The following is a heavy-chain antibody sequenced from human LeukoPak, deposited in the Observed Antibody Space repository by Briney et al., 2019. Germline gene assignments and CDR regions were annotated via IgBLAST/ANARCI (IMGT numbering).Heavy chain of an antibody. Sequence: GGSLRLSCTVSGFTVSSNSMSWVRQAPGKGLEWVSFIYSDNTHYSDSVKGRFTISRDNSKNTLYLQMNSLRAEDTAVYYCARDYLLGDAFDIWGQGTMVTVSS. D-gene: IGHD4-23*01. CDR1: GFTVSSNS. CDR2: IYSDNT. J-gene: IGHJ3*02. V-gene: IGHV3-53*01. CDR3: ARDYLLGDAFDI.